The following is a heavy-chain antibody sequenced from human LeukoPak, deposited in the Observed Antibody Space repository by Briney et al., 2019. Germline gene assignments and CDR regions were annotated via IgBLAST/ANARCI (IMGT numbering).Heavy chain of an antibody. CDR2: FYPEDGET. D-gene: IGHD3-10*01. J-gene: IGHJ6*02. V-gene: IGHV1-24*01. CDR3: ATGDESMVRGVISPSHYYYYYGMDV. Sequence: GASVKVSCKVSGYTLTELSMHWVRQAPGKGLEWRGGFYPEDGETIYAQKFQGRVTMTEDTSTDTAYMELSSLRSEDTAVYYCATGDESMVRGVISPSHYYYYYGMDVWGQGTTVTVSS. CDR1: GYTLTELS.